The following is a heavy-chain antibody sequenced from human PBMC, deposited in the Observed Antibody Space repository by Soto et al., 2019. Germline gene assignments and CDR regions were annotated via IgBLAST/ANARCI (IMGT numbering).Heavy chain of an antibody. CDR3: AGLGPQRLQPSNCFDN. D-gene: IGHD6-25*01. CDR2: IYYSGST. J-gene: IGHJ5*02. V-gene: IGHV4-39*01. Sequence: SETLSPTCTVSGGSISSSSYYWGWIRQPPGKGLELIGSIYYSGSTYYNPSLKSRVTISVETSKNHFSLKLISVPAADTAVEYCAGLGPQRLQPSNCFDNWGQGTLVTVSS. CDR1: GGSISSSSYY.